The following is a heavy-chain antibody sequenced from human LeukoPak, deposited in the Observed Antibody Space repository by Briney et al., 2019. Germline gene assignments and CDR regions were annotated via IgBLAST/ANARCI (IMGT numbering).Heavy chain of an antibody. CDR1: GFTVSSNY. J-gene: IGHJ6*02. V-gene: IGHV3-53*01. CDR3: ARAPATPYDSSGYYYYYYGMDV. CDR2: IYSGGST. Sequence: GGSLRLSCAASGFTVSSNYMSWVRQAPGKGLEWVSVIYSGGSTYYADSAKGRFTISRDNSKNTLYLQMNSLRAEDTAVYYCARAPATPYDSSGYYYYYYGMDVWGQGTTVTVSS. D-gene: IGHD3-22*01.